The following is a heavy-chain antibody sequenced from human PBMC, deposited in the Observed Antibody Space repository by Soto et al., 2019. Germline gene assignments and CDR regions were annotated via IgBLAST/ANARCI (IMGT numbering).Heavy chain of an antibody. CDR3: ARHRDFWSGVDY. J-gene: IGHJ4*02. V-gene: IGHV4-59*08. CDR2: IYSTGYT. D-gene: IGHD3-3*01. CDR1: GGSISNYY. Sequence: QVQLQASGPGLVKPSETLSLTCTVSGGSISNYYWSWIRQPPGKGLEWIGYIYSTGYTKYNPSLKSRVTISVDTSKNQCSLTLNSVTAADTAVYYCARHRDFWSGVDYWGQGTLVTGSS.